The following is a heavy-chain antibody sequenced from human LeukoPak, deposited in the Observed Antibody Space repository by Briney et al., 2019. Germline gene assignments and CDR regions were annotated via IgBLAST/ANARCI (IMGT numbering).Heavy chain of an antibody. CDR2: IWPRGST. D-gene: IGHD2-21*01. V-gene: IGHV4-30-2*01. J-gene: IGHJ4*02. CDR1: GGSISSGPYF. Sequence: PSETLSLTCSGSGGSISSGPYFWSCIRQAPGQGLEWIGYIWPRGSTNYHPSLPGRVAISLDKSRNHFTRRVTAVTAADTAFYYCARKGPEHLPTYFHHWGRGVLVTVSS. CDR3: ARKGPEHLPTYFHH.